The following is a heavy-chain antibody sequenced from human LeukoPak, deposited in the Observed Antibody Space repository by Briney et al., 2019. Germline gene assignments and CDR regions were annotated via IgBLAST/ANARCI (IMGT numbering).Heavy chain of an antibody. CDR1: GYTFTSYY. J-gene: IGHJ5*02. CDR2: INPSGGST. D-gene: IGHD2-2*01. V-gene: IGHV1-46*01. CDR3: ARVSESGYCSSASCRTHNWFDP. Sequence: ASVKVSCKASGYTFTSYYMHWVRQAPGQGLEWMGIINPSGGSTSYAQKFQGRVTMTRDTSTSTVYMELSSLRSEDTAVYYCARVSESGYCSSASCRTHNWFDPWDQGTLVTVSS.